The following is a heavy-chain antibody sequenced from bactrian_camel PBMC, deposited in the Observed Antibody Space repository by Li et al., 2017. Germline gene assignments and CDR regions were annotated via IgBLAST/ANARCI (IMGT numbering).Heavy chain of an antibody. V-gene: IGHV3S31*01. Sequence: DVQLVESGGGSVGAGESLRLSCKADGFTYLRNCMGWFRQAPGKEREGVAGISIHSGKTYYSDSMRGRFTISQDSAKTTLHLDVSNLEPEDTATYYCAADTNVRPRCGIDQPDQTDHQFWGQGTQVTVSS. CDR1: GFTYLRNC. J-gene: IGHJ4*01. CDR3: AADTNVRPRCGIDQPDQTDHQF. CDR2: ISIHSGKT.